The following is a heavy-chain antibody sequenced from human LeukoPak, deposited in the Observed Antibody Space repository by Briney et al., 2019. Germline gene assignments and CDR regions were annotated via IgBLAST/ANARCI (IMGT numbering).Heavy chain of an antibody. CDR2: IYYSGST. V-gene: IGHV4-39*01. J-gene: IGHJ4*02. Sequence: PSETLSLTCTVSGGSISSSSYYWGWIRQPPGKGLERIGSIYYSGSTYYNPSLKSRVTISVDTSKNQFSLKLSSVTAADTAVYYCARRDPGIAVAGFDYWGQGTLVTVSS. CDR1: GGSISSSSYY. D-gene: IGHD6-19*01. CDR3: ARRDPGIAVAGFDY.